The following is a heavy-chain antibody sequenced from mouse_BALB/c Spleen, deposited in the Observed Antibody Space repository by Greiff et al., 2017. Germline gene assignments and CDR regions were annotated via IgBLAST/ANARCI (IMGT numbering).Heavy chain of an antibody. Sequence: EVQVVESGGGLVQPGGSLKLSCAASGFTFSSYGMSWVRQTPDKRLELVATINSNGGSTYYPDSVKGRFTISRDNAKNTLYLQMSSLKSEDTAMYDCARAGLRRGYYFDYWGQGTTLTVSS. CDR2: INSNGGST. V-gene: IGHV5-6-3*01. D-gene: IGHD2-4*01. CDR1: GFTFSSYG. CDR3: ARAGLRRGYYFDY. J-gene: IGHJ2*01.